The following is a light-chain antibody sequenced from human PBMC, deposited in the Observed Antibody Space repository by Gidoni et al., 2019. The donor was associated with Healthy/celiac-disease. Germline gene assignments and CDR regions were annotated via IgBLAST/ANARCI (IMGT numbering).Light chain of an antibody. V-gene: IGKV1-5*01. CDR2: TAS. J-gene: IGKJ1*01. CDR1: QSISSW. Sequence: NQMTQSPSTLSASVGDRVTITCRASQSISSWLAWYQQKPGKAPKLLIYTASSLESGVPSRFSGSGSGTDFTLTISSLQPDDFATYYCQQYNSYPSTFXQXTKVEIK. CDR3: QQYNSYPST.